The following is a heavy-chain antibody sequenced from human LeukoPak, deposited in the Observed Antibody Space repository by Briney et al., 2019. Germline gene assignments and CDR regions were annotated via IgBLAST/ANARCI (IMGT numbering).Heavy chain of an antibody. Sequence: ASVKVSCKASGYTFTSYDINWVRQATGQGLEWMGWMNPNSGNTGYAQKFQGRVTITRNTSISTAYMELSSLRSEDTAVYYCARGIAARPGWYFDLWGRSTLVTVSS. CDR3: ARGIAARPGWYFDL. CDR1: GYTFTSYD. D-gene: IGHD6-6*01. CDR2: MNPNSGNT. J-gene: IGHJ2*01. V-gene: IGHV1-8*03.